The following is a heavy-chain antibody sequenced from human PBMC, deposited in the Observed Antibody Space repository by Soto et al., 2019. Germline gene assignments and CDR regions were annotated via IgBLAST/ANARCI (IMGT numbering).Heavy chain of an antibody. Sequence: SETLSLTCSVSGGSISSYYWSWIRQPPGKGLEWIGYIYYSGSTNYNPSLKSRVTISVDTSKNQFSLKLSSVTAADTAVYYCARQYYGSGSYYKEYNWFDPWGQGTLVTVPS. CDR1: GGSISSYY. J-gene: IGHJ5*02. D-gene: IGHD3-10*01. V-gene: IGHV4-59*01. CDR3: ARQYYGSGSYYKEYNWFDP. CDR2: IYYSGST.